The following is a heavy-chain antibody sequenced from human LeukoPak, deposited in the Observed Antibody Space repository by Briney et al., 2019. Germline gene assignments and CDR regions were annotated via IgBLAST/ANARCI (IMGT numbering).Heavy chain of an antibody. V-gene: IGHV4-31*03. CDR3: ARAKGYRSGSLGY. CDR2: IYFSGST. D-gene: IGHD5-12*01. CDR1: GASISSGGYY. J-gene: IGHJ4*02. Sequence: SQTLSLTCTVSGASISSGGYYWSWIRQHPGKGLECIGYIYFSGSTYYNPSLKSRVTISVDTSKNQFSLKLSSVTAADTAVYYCARAKGYRSGSLGYWGQGTLVTVSS.